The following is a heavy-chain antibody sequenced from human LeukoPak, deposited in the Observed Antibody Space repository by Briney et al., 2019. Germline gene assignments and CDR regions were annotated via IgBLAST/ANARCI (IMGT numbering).Heavy chain of an antibody. D-gene: IGHD4-17*01. Sequence: PGGSLRLSCAASGFTFSSYAMSWVRHAPGKGLEWVSAISGSGGSTYYADSVKGRFTISRDNSKNTLYLQMNSLRAEDTAVYYCAKAPNGDYGGNWFDPRGQGTLVTVSS. J-gene: IGHJ5*02. CDR3: AKAPNGDYGGNWFDP. CDR2: ISGSGGST. CDR1: GFTFSSYA. V-gene: IGHV3-23*01.